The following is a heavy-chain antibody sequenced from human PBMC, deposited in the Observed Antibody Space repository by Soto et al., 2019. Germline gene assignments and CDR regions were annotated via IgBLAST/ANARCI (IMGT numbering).Heavy chain of an antibody. D-gene: IGHD3-22*01. J-gene: IGHJ4*02. V-gene: IGHV3-33*01. CDR1: GFTFSSYG. CDR3: ARGLPAYYYDSSGYYLNDY. CDR2: IWYDGSNK. Sequence: GGSLRLSCAASGFTFSSYGMHWVRQAPGKGLEWVAVIWYDGSNKYYADSVKGRFTISRDNSKNTLYLQMNSLRAEDTAVYYCARGLPAYYYDSSGYYLNDYWGQGTLVTVPQ.